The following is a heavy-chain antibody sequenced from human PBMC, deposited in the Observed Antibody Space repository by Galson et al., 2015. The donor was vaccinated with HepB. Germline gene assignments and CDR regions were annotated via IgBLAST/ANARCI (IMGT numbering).Heavy chain of an antibody. J-gene: IGHJ4*02. V-gene: IGHV5-51*01. CDR1: W. CDR3: ARPANGSSWEAIDY. Sequence: WIGWVRQMPGKGLEWTGIIYPGDSDTRYSPSFQGQVTISADKSISTAYLQWSSLKASDTAMYYCARPANGSSWEAIDYWGQGTLVPVSS. D-gene: IGHD6-13*01. CDR2: IYPGDSDT.